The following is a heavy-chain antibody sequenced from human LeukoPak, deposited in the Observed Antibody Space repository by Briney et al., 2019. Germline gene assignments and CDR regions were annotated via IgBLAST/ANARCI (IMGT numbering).Heavy chain of an antibody. V-gene: IGHV1-18*01. J-gene: IGHJ5*02. Sequence: GASVKVSCKASGYTFSSYAMNWVRQAPGQGLEWMGWISAYNGNTNYAQKLQGRVTMTTDTSTSTAYMELRSLRSDDTAVYYCAREVNDYIHLSATNWFDPWGQGTLVTVSS. CDR1: GYTFSSYA. CDR2: ISAYNGNT. D-gene: IGHD4-11*01. CDR3: AREVNDYIHLSATNWFDP.